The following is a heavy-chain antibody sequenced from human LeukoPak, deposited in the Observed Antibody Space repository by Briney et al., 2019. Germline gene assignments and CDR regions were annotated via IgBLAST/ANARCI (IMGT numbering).Heavy chain of an antibody. CDR3: ARRESTYQNYYYFYYMDV. CDR2: INWSGDST. J-gene: IGHJ6*03. V-gene: IGHV3-20*04. Sequence: GGSLRLSCAASGFTFDDYGMSWVRQAPGKGLEWVSDINWSGDSTAYADSVRGRFAISSDNARNYLYLQMNSLRAEDTALYYCARRESTYQNYYYFYYMDVWGKGTTVTVSS. CDR1: GFTFDDYG.